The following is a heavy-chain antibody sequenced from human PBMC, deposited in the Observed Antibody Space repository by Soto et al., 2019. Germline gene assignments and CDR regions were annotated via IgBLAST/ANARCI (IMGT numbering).Heavy chain of an antibody. Sequence: PWGSLRLSCAASGFTFSNYAMSWIRQAPGKGLEWVSTIRETGNTYYADSVRGRFATSRDNSENTLYLQMSSLRAEDTAVYYCAKQQMGVIRALDYWGQGTLVTVSS. D-gene: IGHD1-26*01. CDR3: AKQQMGVIRALDY. CDR2: IRETGNT. CDR1: GFTFSNYA. J-gene: IGHJ4*02. V-gene: IGHV3-23*01.